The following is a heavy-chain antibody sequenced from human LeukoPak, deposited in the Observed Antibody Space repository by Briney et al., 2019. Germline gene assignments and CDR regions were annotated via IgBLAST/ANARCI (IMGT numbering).Heavy chain of an antibody. CDR1: GFTFSSSW. CDR3: ARGPNSNWSGLDF. CDR2: IKEDGREK. D-gene: IGHD6-6*01. J-gene: IGHJ4*02. Sequence: GGSLRLSCATSGFTFSSSWMSWVRQAPGKGLECVANIKEDGREKYYVDSVKGRFTISRDNAKNSLYLQMSSLRAEDTAVYYCARGPNSNWSGLDFWGQGTLLTVSS. V-gene: IGHV3-7*01.